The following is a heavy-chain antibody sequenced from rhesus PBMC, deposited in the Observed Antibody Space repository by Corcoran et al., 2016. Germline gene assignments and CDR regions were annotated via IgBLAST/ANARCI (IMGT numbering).Heavy chain of an antibody. V-gene: IGHV4-99*01. J-gene: IGHJ4*01. D-gene: IGHD3-16*01. CDR1: GYSISSGYN. CDR2: ISGSSVGT. CDR3: ARRGSYSGIDD. Sequence: QVQLQESGPGLVKPSETLSLTCAVSGYSISSGYNWGWIRQPPGKGLEYIGYISGSSVGTYYNPSLNSRVTMSKETSKNQFSLKLSSVTAADTAVYYCARRGSYSGIDDWGQGVLVTVSS.